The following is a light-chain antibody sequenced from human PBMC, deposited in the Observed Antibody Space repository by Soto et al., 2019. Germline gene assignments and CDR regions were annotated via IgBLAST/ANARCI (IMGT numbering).Light chain of an antibody. V-gene: IGKV4-1*01. CDR1: QTVLHGSNY. CDR3: QQYYTTPVT. J-gene: IGKJ1*01. CDR2: WAS. Sequence: DIVMTQSPDSLAVSLGERATINCKSSQTVLHGSNYLAWYQQKPGQPPKLLIYWASTRESGVPDRFSGSGSGTDFTLAIGRLQAEDVAVYYCQQYYTTPVTFGQGTKVEIK.